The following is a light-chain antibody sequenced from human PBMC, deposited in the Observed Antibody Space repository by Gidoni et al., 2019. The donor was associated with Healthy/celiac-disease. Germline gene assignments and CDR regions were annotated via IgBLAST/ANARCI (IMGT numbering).Light chain of an antibody. CDR3: QQYYSYPFT. Sequence: AIRMTKSPSSFSASTGDRVTITCRASQGISSYLAWYQQKPGKAPKLLIYAASTLQSGVPSRFSGSGSVTDFTLTISCLQSEDFATYYCQQYYSYPFTFXPXTKVDIK. V-gene: IGKV1-8*01. J-gene: IGKJ3*01. CDR1: QGISSY. CDR2: AAS.